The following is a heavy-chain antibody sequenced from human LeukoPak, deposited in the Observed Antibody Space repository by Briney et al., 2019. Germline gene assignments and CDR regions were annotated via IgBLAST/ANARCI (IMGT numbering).Heavy chain of an antibody. J-gene: IGHJ4*02. V-gene: IGHV4-59*01. D-gene: IGHD5/OR15-5a*01. Sequence: PSETLSLTCTVSGGSITSNYWSWIRQPPGKGLEWIGYLYYSGSTNYNPSLKSRVTISVDTSKNQFSLKLSSVTTADTAVYYCARSPALRPRGLNFDYWGQGTLVTVSS. CDR2: LYYSGST. CDR1: GGSITSNY. CDR3: ARSPALRPRGLNFDY.